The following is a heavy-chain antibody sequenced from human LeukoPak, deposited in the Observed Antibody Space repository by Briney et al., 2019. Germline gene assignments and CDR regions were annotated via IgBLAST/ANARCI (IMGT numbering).Heavy chain of an antibody. CDR1: GGTFSSYA. CDR3: ARDRSHSSGWYVDYYYGMDV. Sequence: GSSVKVSCKASGGTFSSYAISWVRQAPGQGLEWMGGIIPIFGTANYAQKFQGRVTITADESTSTAYMELSSLRSEDTAVYYCARDRSHSSGWYVDYYYGMDVWGQGTTVTVSS. J-gene: IGHJ6*02. D-gene: IGHD6-19*01. V-gene: IGHV1-69*01. CDR2: IIPIFGTA.